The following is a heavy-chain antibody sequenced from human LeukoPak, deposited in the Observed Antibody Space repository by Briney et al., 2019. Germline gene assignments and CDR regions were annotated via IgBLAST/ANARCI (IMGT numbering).Heavy chain of an antibody. V-gene: IGHV4-34*01. J-gene: IGHJ6*02. D-gene: IGHD1-20*01. Sequence: PSETLSLTCAVYGGSFSGYYWSWIRQPPGKGLEWIGEINHSGSTNYNPSLKSRVTISIDKSKNQFSLKLSSVIAADTAVYYCARDFRERRGITGPHGMDVWGQGTTVTVSS. CDR3: ARDFRERRGITGPHGMDV. CDR1: GGSFSGYY. CDR2: INHSGST.